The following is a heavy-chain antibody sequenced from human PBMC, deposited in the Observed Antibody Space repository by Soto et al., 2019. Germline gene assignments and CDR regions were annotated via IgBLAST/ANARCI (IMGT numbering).Heavy chain of an antibody. Sequence: SETLSLTCTVSGGSISSSSYYWGWIRQPPGKGLEWIGSIYYSGSTYYNPSLKSRVTISVDTSKNQFSLKLSSVTAADTAVYYCARRPKTRVVAFDIWGQGTMVTVS. CDR2: IYYSGST. CDR3: ARRPKTRVVAFDI. D-gene: IGHD2-15*01. V-gene: IGHV4-39*01. J-gene: IGHJ3*02. CDR1: GGSISSSSYY.